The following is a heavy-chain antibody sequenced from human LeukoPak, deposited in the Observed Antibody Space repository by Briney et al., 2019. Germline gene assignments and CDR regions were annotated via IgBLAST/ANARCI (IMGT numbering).Heavy chain of an antibody. Sequence: ASVKVSCKVSGYTLTELSMHWVRQAPGKGLEWMGGFDPEDGETIYAQRFQGRVTMTEDTSTDTAYMELSSLRSEDTAVYYCATSITIFGVVIHFDYWGQGTLVTVSS. D-gene: IGHD3-3*01. J-gene: IGHJ4*02. CDR2: FDPEDGET. CDR3: ATSITIFGVVIHFDY. V-gene: IGHV1-24*01. CDR1: GYTLTELS.